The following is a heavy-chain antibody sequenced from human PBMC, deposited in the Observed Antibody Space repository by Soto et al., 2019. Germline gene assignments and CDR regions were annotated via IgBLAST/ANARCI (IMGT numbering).Heavy chain of an antibody. D-gene: IGHD3-10*01. J-gene: IGHJ6*03. Sequence: SETLSLTCTVSGGSISSSSYYWGWIRQPPGKGLEWIGSIYYSGSTYYNPSLKSRVTISVDTSKNQFSLKLSSVTAADTAVYYCARPGIYYYMDVWGKGTTVTVSS. CDR1: GGSISSSSYY. V-gene: IGHV4-39*01. CDR3: ARPGIYYYMDV. CDR2: IYYSGST.